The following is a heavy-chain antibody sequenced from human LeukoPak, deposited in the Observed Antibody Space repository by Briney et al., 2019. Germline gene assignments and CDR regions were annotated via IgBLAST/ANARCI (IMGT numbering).Heavy chain of an antibody. CDR3: AREGWLWFGELRVNWFDP. CDR1: GGSFSGYY. Sequence: SETLSLTCAVYGGSFSGYYWSWIRQPPGKGLEWIGEINHSGSTNYNPSLKSRVTISVDTSKNQFSLKLSSVTAADTAVYYCAREGWLWFGELRVNWFDPWGRGTLVTVSS. D-gene: IGHD3-10*01. J-gene: IGHJ5*02. V-gene: IGHV4-34*01. CDR2: INHSGST.